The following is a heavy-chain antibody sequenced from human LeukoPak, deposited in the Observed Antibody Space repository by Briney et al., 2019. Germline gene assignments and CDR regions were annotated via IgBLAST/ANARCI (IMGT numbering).Heavy chain of an antibody. D-gene: IGHD6-19*01. CDR3: ANSQYSSGWTAY. V-gene: IGHV3-21*04. CDR2: ISSSSSYI. CDR1: GFTFSSYS. J-gene: IGHJ4*02. Sequence: GGSLRLSCAASGFTFSSYSMNWVRQAPGKGLEWVSSISSSSSYIYYADSVKGRFTISRDNAKNSLYLQMNSLRAEDTAVYYCANSQYSSGWTAYWGQGTLVTVSS.